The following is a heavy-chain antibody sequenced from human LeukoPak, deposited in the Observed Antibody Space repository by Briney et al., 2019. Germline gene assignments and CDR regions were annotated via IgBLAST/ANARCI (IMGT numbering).Heavy chain of an antibody. CDR3: AKDREFYYGSGSYILDY. V-gene: IGHV3-23*01. Sequence: PGGSLRLSCAASGLTFSSYAMSWVRQAPGKGLEWVSAISGSGGSTYHADSVKGRFTISRDNSKNTLYLQMNSLRAEDTAVYYCAKDREFYYGSGSYILDYWGQGTLATVSS. D-gene: IGHD3-10*01. CDR1: GLTFSSYA. CDR2: ISGSGGST. J-gene: IGHJ4*02.